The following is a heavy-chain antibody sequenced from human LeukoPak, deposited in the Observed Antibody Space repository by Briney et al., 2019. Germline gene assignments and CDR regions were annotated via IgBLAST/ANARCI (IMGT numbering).Heavy chain of an antibody. D-gene: IGHD5-18*01. V-gene: IGHV1-18*01. CDR1: GYTFTSYG. Sequence: ASVKVSCKASGYTFTSYGISWVRQAPGQGLEWMGWISAYNGNTNYAQKLQGRVTMTTDTSTSTAYMELRSLRSDDTAVYYCAKGHTAMVPYYFDYWGQGTLVTVSS. CDR3: AKGHTAMVPYYFDY. CDR2: ISAYNGNT. J-gene: IGHJ4*02.